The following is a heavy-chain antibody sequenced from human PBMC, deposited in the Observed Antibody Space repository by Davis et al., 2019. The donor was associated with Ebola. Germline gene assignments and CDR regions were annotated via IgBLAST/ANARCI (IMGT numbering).Heavy chain of an antibody. CDR2: ISYVDTHK. D-gene: IGHD2/OR15-2a*01. V-gene: IGHV3-30*18. Sequence: PGGSLRLSCTASTSTLSDYAIHWVRQAPGKELEWVAFISYVDTHKFYGDSVKGRFTISRDNSINAVYLQMDSLRPEDTAVYYCAKDINRDLLPWYFDNWGQGTRVTVSS. CDR1: TSTLSDYA. J-gene: IGHJ4*02. CDR3: AKDINRDLLPWYFDN.